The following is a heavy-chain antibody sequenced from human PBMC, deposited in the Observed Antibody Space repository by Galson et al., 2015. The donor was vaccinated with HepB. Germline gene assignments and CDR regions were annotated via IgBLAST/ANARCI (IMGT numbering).Heavy chain of an antibody. V-gene: IGHV4-39*02. CDR1: GDSISSSNYY. Sequence: LSLTCTVSGDSISSSNYYWAWIRQPPGKGLEWIATIYHRGDTYYNPSLQHRVTISMDTSRNEFYLKVKSGTAADTAVYYCARDRYSHNLDAEYWGQGTLVTVSS. CDR2: IYHRGDT. J-gene: IGHJ4*02. D-gene: IGHD3/OR15-3a*01. CDR3: ARDRYSHNLDAEY.